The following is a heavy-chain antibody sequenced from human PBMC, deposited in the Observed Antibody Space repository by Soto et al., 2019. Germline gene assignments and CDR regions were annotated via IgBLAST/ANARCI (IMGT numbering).Heavy chain of an antibody. D-gene: IGHD6-13*01. CDR1: GGSFSGYY. Sequence: QVQLQQWGAGLLKPSETLSLTCAVYGGSFSGYYWSWIRQPPGKGLGWIGEINHSGSTNYNPSLKSRVTISVATSKNQCSLKRSSVTAADTAVYYGARGSSWLVGYFNYWGQGTLVTVSS. CDR2: INHSGST. CDR3: ARGSSWLVGYFNY. V-gene: IGHV4-34*01. J-gene: IGHJ4*02.